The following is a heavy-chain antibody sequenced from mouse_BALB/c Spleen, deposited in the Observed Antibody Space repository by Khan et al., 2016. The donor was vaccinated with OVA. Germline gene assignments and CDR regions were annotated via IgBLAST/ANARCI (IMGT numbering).Heavy chain of an antibody. CDR3: ASEASSWDFSLPY. CDR2: INPDNAGT. CDR1: GYTFTNYV. Sequence: VQLQQSGPELVEPGASVKMSCKASGYTFTNYVIHWVKQKPGQGLEWIGYINPDNAGTRYNEKFKDKATLTSDISSTSAYMELLRLTSEDSAVYYCASEASSWDFSLPYWGQGTLVTVSA. J-gene: IGHJ3*01. V-gene: IGHV1S136*01. D-gene: IGHD4-1*01.